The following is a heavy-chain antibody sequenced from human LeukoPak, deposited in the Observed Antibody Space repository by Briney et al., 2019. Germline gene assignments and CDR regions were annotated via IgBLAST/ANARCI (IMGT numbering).Heavy chain of an antibody. V-gene: IGHV1-8*03. J-gene: IGHJ4*02. CDR3: ARLYNAVANIVGATQGFDY. D-gene: IGHD1-26*01. CDR2: MNPNSGNT. Sequence: ASVKVSCKASGYTFTSYDINWVRQATGQGLEWMGWMNPNSGNTGYAQKFQGRVTITRNTSISTAYMELSSLRSEDTAVYYCARLYNAVANIVGATQGFDYWGQGTLVTVSS. CDR1: GYTFTSYD.